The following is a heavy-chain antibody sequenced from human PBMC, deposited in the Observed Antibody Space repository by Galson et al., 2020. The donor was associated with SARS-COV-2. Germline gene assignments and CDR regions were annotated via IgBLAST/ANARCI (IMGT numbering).Heavy chain of an antibody. J-gene: IGHJ6*02. Sequence: HGESLKISCQGSGDSFSTFWIAWVRQRPRKGLAWMGIIYPDDSDTRYSSSFQGQVTIPPHKSISTAYLQWTRVRASDTTMSYCAPHGGANVEIDDEYAMDIWGQGTPVSVAS. D-gene: IGHD1-1*01. CDR2: IYPDDSDT. CDR3: APHGGANVEIDDEYAMDI. CDR1: GDSFSTFW. V-gene: IGHV5-51*01.